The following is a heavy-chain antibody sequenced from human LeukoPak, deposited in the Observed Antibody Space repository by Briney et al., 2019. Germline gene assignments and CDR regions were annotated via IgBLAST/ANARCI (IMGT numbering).Heavy chain of an antibody. V-gene: IGHV3-30*03. Sequence: GGSLRLSCAASGFTFSSYGMHWVRQAPGKGLEWVAFISYDGSNKYYADSVKGRFTISRDNSKNTLYLQMNSLRAEDTAVYYCARDLRYCSSASCSENGAFDIWGQGTMVTVSS. CDR1: GFTFSSYG. CDR3: ARDLRYCSSASCSENGAFDI. CDR2: ISYDGSNK. D-gene: IGHD2-2*01. J-gene: IGHJ3*02.